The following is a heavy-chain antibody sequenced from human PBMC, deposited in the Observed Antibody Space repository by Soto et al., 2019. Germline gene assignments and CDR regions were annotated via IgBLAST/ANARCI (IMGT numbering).Heavy chain of an antibody. CDR1: GFTFSSYS. CDR2: ISSSSSTI. CDR3: ARGYTRYFDWLLYGDYFDY. Sequence: GGSLRLSCAASGFTFSSYSMNWVRQAPGKGLEWVSYISSSSSTIYYADSVKGRFTISRDNAKNSLYLQMNSLRAEDTAVYYCARGYTRYFDWLLYGDYFDYWGQGTLVTVSS. D-gene: IGHD3-9*01. J-gene: IGHJ4*02. V-gene: IGHV3-48*01.